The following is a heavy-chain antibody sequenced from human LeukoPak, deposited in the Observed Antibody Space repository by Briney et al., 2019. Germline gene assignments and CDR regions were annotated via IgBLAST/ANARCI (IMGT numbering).Heavy chain of an antibody. CDR3: ARDLERDIWFGELDI. CDR2: ISYDGSNK. J-gene: IGHJ3*02. Sequence: PGGSLRLSCAASGFTFSSYAMHWVRQAPGKGLEWVAVISYDGSNKYYADPVKGRFTISRDNSKNTLYLQMNSLRAEDTAVYYCARDLERDIWFGELDIWGQGTMVTVSS. CDR1: GFTFSSYA. V-gene: IGHV3-30-3*01. D-gene: IGHD3-10*01.